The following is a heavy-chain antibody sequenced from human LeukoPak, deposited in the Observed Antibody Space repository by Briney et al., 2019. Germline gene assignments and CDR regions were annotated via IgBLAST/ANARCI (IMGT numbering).Heavy chain of an antibody. CDR2: IIPIFGTA. D-gene: IGHD4-17*01. CDR3: ASWQMTTVTTLAFDI. Sequence: APVKVSCKASGGTFSSYAISWVRQAPGQGLEWMGGIIPIFGTANYAQKFQGRVTITADKSTSTAYMELSSLRSEDTAVYYCASWQMTTVTTLAFDIWGQGTMVTVSS. V-gene: IGHV1-69*06. J-gene: IGHJ3*02. CDR1: GGTFSSYA.